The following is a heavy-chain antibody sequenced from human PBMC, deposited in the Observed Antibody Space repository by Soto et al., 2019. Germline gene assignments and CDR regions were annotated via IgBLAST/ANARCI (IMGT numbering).Heavy chain of an antibody. Sequence: EVQLVESGGGLVQPGGSLRLSCAVSGYTCSEYDMHWFRQATGKSLEWVSVIGPTGDTHYPGSVKGQFTISREDAKNSLYLQMNSLRAGDTAVYYCARGARDDYGDYYYYMDVWGKGTTVTVSS. CDR1: GYTCSEYD. D-gene: IGHD4-17*01. V-gene: IGHV3-13*01. CDR2: IGPTGDT. CDR3: ARGARDDYGDYYYYMDV. J-gene: IGHJ6*03.